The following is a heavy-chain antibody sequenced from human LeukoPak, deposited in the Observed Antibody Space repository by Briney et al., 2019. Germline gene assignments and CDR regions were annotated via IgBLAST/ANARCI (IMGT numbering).Heavy chain of an antibody. D-gene: IGHD1-26*01. CDR3: AREAGASSFRPLDC. J-gene: IGHJ4*02. CDR2: ISNSGST. CDR1: GGSISNYY. V-gene: IGHV4-4*07. Sequence: PSETLSLTCTVSGGSISNYYWSWLRQPAGKGLEWIGRISNSGSTNYNLVHKSRVTMSVDTSKKQFSVRLSSVTAADTAMYYCAREAGASSFRPLDCWGQGVLVSVSS.